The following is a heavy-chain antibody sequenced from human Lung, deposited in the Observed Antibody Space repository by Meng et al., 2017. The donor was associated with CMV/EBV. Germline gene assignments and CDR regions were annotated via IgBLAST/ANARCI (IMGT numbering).Heavy chain of an antibody. CDR3: VASEEFYHFRSGWEWYYHYGMDV. D-gene: IGHD3-3*02. J-gene: IGHJ6*02. CDR2: IIPMRSVT. CDR1: GDTFNKYV. Sequence: SVXVSXXASGDTFNKYVTSWVRQAPGQGLEWMGGIIPMRSVTNYAQKFQGRVTIIADTSTATVYMELSSLRSEDTAMYYCVASEEFYHFRSGWEWYYHYGMDVWGPGTTVTVSS. V-gene: IGHV1-69*10.